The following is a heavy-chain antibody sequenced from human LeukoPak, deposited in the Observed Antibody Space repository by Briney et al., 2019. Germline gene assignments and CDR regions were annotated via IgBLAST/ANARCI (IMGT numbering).Heavy chain of an antibody. Sequence: PSETLSLTCTVSGGSIYSNSHYWGWIRQPPGKGLEWIGSIYYSGSTYYNPSLKSRVTIAVDTAKNQFSLKLSSVTAADTAVYYCARHSRAAAGDYFDYWGQGTLVTVSS. D-gene: IGHD6-13*01. CDR1: GGSIYSNSHY. V-gene: IGHV4-39*01. CDR3: ARHSRAAAGDYFDY. CDR2: IYYSGST. J-gene: IGHJ4*02.